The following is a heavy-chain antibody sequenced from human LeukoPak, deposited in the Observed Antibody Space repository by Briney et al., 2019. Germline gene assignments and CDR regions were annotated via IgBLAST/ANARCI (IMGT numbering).Heavy chain of an antibody. CDR1: GFTVSSNY. CDR2: IYGGGST. CDR3: ARGFKGYRAAYYFDY. V-gene: IGHV3-53*01. J-gene: IGHJ4*02. D-gene: IGHD6-25*01. Sequence: PGGSLRLSCAASGFTVSSNYMSWVRQAPGKGLEWVSIIYGGGSTYYADSVKGRFTISRDNSKNTLYLQMNSLRAEDTAVYYCARGFKGYRAAYYFDYWGQGILVTVSS.